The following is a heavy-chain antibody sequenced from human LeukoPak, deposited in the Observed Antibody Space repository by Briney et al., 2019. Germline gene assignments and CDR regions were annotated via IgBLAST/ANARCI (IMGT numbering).Heavy chain of an antibody. CDR3: AKGGYSYISFDY. CDR2: ISGSGGST. Sequence: GGSLRLSCPASGFTFSSYAMSWVRQAPGKGLEWVSAISGSGGSTYYADSVKGRFTISRDNSKNTLYLQMNSLRAEDTAVYYCAKGGYSYISFDYWGQGTLVTVST. D-gene: IGHD5-18*01. CDR1: GFTFSSYA. J-gene: IGHJ4*02. V-gene: IGHV3-23*01.